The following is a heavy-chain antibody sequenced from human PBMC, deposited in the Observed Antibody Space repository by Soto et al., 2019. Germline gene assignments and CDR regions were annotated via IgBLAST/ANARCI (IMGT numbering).Heavy chain of an antibody. CDR2: MNPNSGNT. Sequence: QVQLVQSGAEVKKPGASVKVSCKASGYTFPSYDINWVRQATGQGLEWMGWMNPNSGNTGYAQKFQGRVTMTRNTSIITAYMELSGLRSENTAVYYCASEHYGNSAWFDPLGQGTLVTVSS. CDR1: GYTFPSYD. D-gene: IGHD3-10*01. V-gene: IGHV1-8*01. J-gene: IGHJ5*02. CDR3: ASEHYGNSAWFDP.